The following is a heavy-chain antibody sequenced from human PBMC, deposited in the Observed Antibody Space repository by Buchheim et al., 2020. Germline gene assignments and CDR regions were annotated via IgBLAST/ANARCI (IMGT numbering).Heavy chain of an antibody. CDR3: ARGIAAAGIGYWFDP. D-gene: IGHD6-13*01. CDR2: INHSGST. CDR1: GGSFSGYY. Sequence: QVQLQQWGAGLLKPSETLSLTCAVYGGSFSGYYWSWIRQPPGKGLEWIGEINHSGSTNYNPSLKSRVTISVDTSKNQFSLNLSSVTAADTAVYYCARGIAAAGIGYWFDPWGQGTL. J-gene: IGHJ5*02. V-gene: IGHV4-34*01.